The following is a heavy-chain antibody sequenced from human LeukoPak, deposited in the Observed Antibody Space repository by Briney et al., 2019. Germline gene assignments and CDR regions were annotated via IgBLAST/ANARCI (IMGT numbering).Heavy chain of an antibody. CDR2: ISGGSDGT. CDR1: GFTFINYA. J-gene: IGHJ4*02. CDR3: ARALYYDILTGYQTHTYYFDY. Sequence: GGSLRLSCAASGFTFINYAMSWVRQAPGMGLEWVSGISGGSDGTYYADSVKGRFTISRDNSKNTLYLQMNSLRAEDTAIYYCARALYYDILTGYQTHTYYFDYWGQGTLVTVSS. D-gene: IGHD3-9*01. V-gene: IGHV3-23*01.